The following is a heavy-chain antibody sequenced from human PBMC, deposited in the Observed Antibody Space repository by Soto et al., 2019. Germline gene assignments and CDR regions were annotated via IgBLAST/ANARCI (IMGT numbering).Heavy chain of an antibody. Sequence: GESLKISCKGSGYSFTSYWIGWVRQVPGKGLEWMGIIYPGDSESRYSPSFQGQVTISADKSISTAYLQWSSLKASDTAMYYCPRRREPPPLGGSFNPCGQGTLVIVSS. CDR2: IYPGDSES. J-gene: IGHJ5*02. D-gene: IGHD1-26*01. V-gene: IGHV5-51*01. CDR1: GYSFTSYW. CDR3: PRRREPPPLGGSFNP.